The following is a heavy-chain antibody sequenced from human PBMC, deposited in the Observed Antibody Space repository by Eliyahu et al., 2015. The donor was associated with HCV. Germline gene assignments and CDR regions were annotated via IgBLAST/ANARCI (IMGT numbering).Heavy chain of an antibody. CDR3: ARPRAYFDV. J-gene: IGHJ2*01. CDR2: AHHGGST. CDR1: ITPSXXVTF. Sequence: QVHLRESGLRTGEAFRRPCPSPXLSLITPSXXVTFWAWVRQPPGKGLEWVGSAHHGGSTYYNPSLQSRVAISVDTSKNQVSLKLTSVTAADTATYYCARPRAYFDVWGRGTLVTVSS. V-gene: IGHV4-38-2*01.